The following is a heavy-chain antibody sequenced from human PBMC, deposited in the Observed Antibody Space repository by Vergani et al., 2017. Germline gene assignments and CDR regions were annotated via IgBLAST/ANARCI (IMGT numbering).Heavy chain of an antibody. Sequence: EVQLLESGGDLVQPGGSLRLSCAASGFTFNHYAMNWVRQAPGKGLEWVSGISGSGGSTYYAGSVKGRFTISRDSSKNTLYLQMNSLRPEDTATYYCVKDAGSYENFFDSWGQGTLVTVSS. CDR3: VKDAGSYENFFDS. J-gene: IGHJ4*02. CDR1: GFTFNHYA. V-gene: IGHV3-23*01. D-gene: IGHD1-26*01. CDR2: ISGSGGST.